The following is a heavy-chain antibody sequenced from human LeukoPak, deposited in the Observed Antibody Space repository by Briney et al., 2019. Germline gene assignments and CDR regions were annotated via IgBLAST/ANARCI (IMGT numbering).Heavy chain of an antibody. CDR3: ARYQRHGSGSYYHHYYYYMDV. J-gene: IGHJ6*03. D-gene: IGHD3-10*01. V-gene: IGHV1-24*01. CDR2: FDPEDGET. CDR1: GYTLTELS. Sequence: ASVKVSCTVSGYTLTELSMHWVRQAPGKGLEWMGGFDPEDGETIYAQKFQGRVTMTRNTSISTAYMELSSLRSEDTAVYYCARYQRHGSGSYYHHYYYYMDVWGEGTTVTISS.